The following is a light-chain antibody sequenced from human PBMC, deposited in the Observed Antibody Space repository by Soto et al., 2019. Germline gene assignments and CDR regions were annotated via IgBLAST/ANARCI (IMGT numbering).Light chain of an antibody. CDR1: QSVWSSL. V-gene: IGKV3-20*01. Sequence: ETVLTQSPGTQSLSPGERATLSGRDSQSVWSSLLAWYQHKPGQAPRLLIYGASSRATGIPDRFSGSGSGTDFTLTISRLEPEDFAVYYCQQYGSPWTFGPGTKVEIK. J-gene: IGKJ1*01. CDR2: GAS. CDR3: QQYGSPWT.